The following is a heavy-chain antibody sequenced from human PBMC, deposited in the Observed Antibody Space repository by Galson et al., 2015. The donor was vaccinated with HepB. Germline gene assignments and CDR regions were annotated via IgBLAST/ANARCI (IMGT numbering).Heavy chain of an antibody. CDR3: TSGWAFHI. Sequence: CAIYGDSVSSNSAAWNWIRQSPSRGLEWLGRTYYRSEWYTDYAVSVRSRITINPDTSKNQFSLQLNSVTPEDTAVYYCTSGWAFHIWGQGTVVTVSS. J-gene: IGHJ3*02. V-gene: IGHV6-1*01. CDR2: TYYRSEWYT. CDR1: GDSVSSNSAA.